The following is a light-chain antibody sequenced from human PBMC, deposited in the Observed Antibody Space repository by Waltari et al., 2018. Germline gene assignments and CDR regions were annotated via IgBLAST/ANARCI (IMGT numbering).Light chain of an antibody. CDR1: QSVSRT. J-gene: IGKJ1*01. CDR3: QKYGTLPAT. V-gene: IGKV3-20*01. CDR2: DAS. Sequence: EIVLTQSPGTLSLSPGERATLPCRASQSVSRTLAWYQQKPGQAPRLLIYDASSRAAGIPDRFNGSGSGTDFSLTISRLEPEDFGVYYCQKYGTLPATFGQGTKVEI.